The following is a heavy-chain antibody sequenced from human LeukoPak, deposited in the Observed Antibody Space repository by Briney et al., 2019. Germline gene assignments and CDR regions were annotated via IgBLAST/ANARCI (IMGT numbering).Heavy chain of an antibody. V-gene: IGHV4-59*01. Sequence: WFLYIYYSCSTNYNPSLKIRVTISVDTSKTQFSLKLSSVTAADTAVYYCARIAVAGYFDYWGQGTLVTVSS. D-gene: IGHD6-19*01. CDR3: ARIAVAGYFDY. CDR2: IYYSCST. J-gene: IGHJ4*02.